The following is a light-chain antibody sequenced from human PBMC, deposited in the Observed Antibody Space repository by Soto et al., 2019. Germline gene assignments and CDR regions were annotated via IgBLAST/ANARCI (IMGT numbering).Light chain of an antibody. CDR3: SSYTSSSTGV. CDR1: SSDVGGYNY. V-gene: IGLV2-14*01. Sequence: QSALTQPASVSGSPGQSITISCTGTSSDVGGYNYVSWYQQHPGKAPKLMIYDISNRPSGVSNRFSGSKSGNTASLTISGLQAEDGADYYCSSYTSSSTGVFGGGPKLTVL. CDR2: DIS. J-gene: IGLJ3*02.